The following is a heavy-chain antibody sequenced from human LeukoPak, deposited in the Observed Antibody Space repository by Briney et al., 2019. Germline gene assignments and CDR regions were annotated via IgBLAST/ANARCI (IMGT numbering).Heavy chain of an antibody. CDR3: ARDGSGSYPERIDY. V-gene: IGHV3-21*01. CDR2: ISGSSSSI. Sequence: TGGSLRLSCAASDFIFSDYSINWVRQAPGKGLEWVSCISGSSSSIYYADSVKGRFTISRDNAKNSLYLQMNSLRVEDTAVYYCARDGSGSYPERIDYWGQGTLVTVSS. CDR1: DFIFSDYS. D-gene: IGHD3-10*01. J-gene: IGHJ4*02.